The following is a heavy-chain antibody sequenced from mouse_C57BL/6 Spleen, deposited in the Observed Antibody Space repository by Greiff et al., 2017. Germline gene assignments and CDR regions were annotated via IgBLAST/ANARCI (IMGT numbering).Heavy chain of an antibody. CDR3: AKKGNWDGGKNAMAY. V-gene: IGHV2-5*01. D-gene: IGHD4-1*01. J-gene: IGHJ4*01. CDR2: IWRGGST. Sequence: VKLVESGPGLVQPSQCLYITCTVSGFSLTSYGVHWVRQSPGKGLEWLGVIWRGGSTDYNAAFMSRLSITKDNSKSQVFFKINSLQADDTAIYYCAKKGNWDGGKNAMAYWGQGTSVTVSS. CDR1: GFSLTSYG.